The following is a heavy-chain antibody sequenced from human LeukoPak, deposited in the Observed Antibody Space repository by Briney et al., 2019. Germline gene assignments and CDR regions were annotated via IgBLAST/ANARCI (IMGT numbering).Heavy chain of an antibody. V-gene: IGHV1-2*02. CDR2: INPNSGGT. CDR1: GYTFTGYY. D-gene: IGHD3-22*01. Sequence: ASVKVSCKASGYTFTGYYMHWVRQAPGQGLEWMGWINPNSGGTNYAQKFQGRVTITADKSTITAYMELSSLRSEDTAVYYCARHYYDGSGYYGGGYWGQGTLVTVSS. CDR3: ARHYYDGSGYYGGGY. J-gene: IGHJ4*02.